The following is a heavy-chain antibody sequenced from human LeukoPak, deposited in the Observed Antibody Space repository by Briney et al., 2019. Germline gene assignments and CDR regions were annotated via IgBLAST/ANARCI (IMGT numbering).Heavy chain of an antibody. CDR3: ARYSYKHDC. D-gene: IGHD2-15*01. CDR2: INHNGNVN. CDR1: GFTFSSYW. V-gene: IGHV3-7*01. Sequence: GGSLRLSCAASGFTFSSYWMNWARQAPGKGLEWVASINHNGNVNYYVDSVKGRFTISRDNAKNSLYLQMNNVRAEDTAVYYCARYSYKHDCWGQGTLVTVSS. J-gene: IGHJ4*02.